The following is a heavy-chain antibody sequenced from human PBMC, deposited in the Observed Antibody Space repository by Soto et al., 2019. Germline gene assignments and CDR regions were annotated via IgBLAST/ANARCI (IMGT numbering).Heavy chain of an antibody. J-gene: IGHJ6*02. Sequence: ASVKVSCKASGYTFTSYYMHWVRQAPGQGLEWMEIIKPSGDSTSYAQKFQGRDTLTRDTSTSTVYMELSSLRSEDTAVYYCARDPYLYSSSAPKYYYYGMDVWGQGTTVTVSS. CDR1: GYTFTSYY. CDR2: IKPSGDST. CDR3: ARDPYLYSSSAPKYYYYGMDV. V-gene: IGHV1-46*03. D-gene: IGHD6-6*01.